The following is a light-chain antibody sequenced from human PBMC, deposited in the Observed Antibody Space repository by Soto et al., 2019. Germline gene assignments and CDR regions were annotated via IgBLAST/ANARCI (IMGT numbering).Light chain of an antibody. Sequence: DIQMTQSPSTLSASVGDRVTITCRASQSISSWLAWYQHKPGKAPNLLIYKASSLESGVPSRFSGGGSGTEFTLTVSSLQPDDFATYYCQQYDSYPLTCGGGTKVEIK. CDR1: QSISSW. J-gene: IGKJ4*01. CDR2: KAS. V-gene: IGKV1-5*03. CDR3: QQYDSYPLT.